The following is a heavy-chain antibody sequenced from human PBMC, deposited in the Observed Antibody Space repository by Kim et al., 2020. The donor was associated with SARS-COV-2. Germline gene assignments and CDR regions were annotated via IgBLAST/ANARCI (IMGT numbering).Heavy chain of an antibody. J-gene: IGHJ6*04. CDR2: GST. V-gene: IGHV3-53*01. Sequence: GSTHYQDSMKGRLPNSRHNSKNTMYFQMNSLRAEETAVYYCYGRTRPEDVWGKGTTVTVSS. CDR3: YGRTRPEDV. D-gene: IGHD4-17*01.